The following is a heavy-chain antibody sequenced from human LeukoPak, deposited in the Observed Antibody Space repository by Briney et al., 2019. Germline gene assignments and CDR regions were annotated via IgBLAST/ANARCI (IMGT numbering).Heavy chain of an antibody. CDR2: FDPEDGET. Sequence: VKVSCKVSGYTLTELSMHWVRQAPGKGLEWMGGFDPEDGETIYAQKFQGRVTMTEDTSTDTAYMELSSLRSEDTAVYYCAAGYYYDSSGYHGRYAFDIWGQGTMVTVSS. J-gene: IGHJ3*02. CDR1: GYTLTELS. V-gene: IGHV1-24*01. D-gene: IGHD3-22*01. CDR3: AAGYYYDSSGYHGRYAFDI.